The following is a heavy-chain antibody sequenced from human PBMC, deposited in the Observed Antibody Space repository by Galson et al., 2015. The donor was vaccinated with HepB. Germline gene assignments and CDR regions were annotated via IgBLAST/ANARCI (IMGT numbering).Heavy chain of an antibody. J-gene: IGHJ4*02. CDR2: IIPILGIA. V-gene: IGHV1-69*04. Sequence: SVKVSCKASGGTFSSYTISWVRQAPGQGLEWMGRIIPILGIANYAQKFQGRVTITADKSTSTAYMELSSLRSEDTAVYYCAREGSIVVVTAPLDYWGQGTLVTVSS. D-gene: IGHD2-21*02. CDR3: AREGSIVVVTAPLDY. CDR1: GGTFSSYT.